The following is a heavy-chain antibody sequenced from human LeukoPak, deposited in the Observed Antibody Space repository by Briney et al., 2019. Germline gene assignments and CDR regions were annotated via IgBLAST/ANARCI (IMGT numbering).Heavy chain of an antibody. V-gene: IGHV4-39*01. CDR3: APRRGVVPVNWFDP. CDR2: IYYSGNT. CDR1: GGSISSSGYY. Sequence: SETLSLTCTVSGGSISSSGYYWGWIRQPPGKGLEWIGSIYYSGNTYYNPSLKSRVTISVDTSKNQFSLKLSSVTAAGTAVYYCAPRRGVVPVNWFDPWGQGTLVTVSS. D-gene: IGHD2-2*01. J-gene: IGHJ5*02.